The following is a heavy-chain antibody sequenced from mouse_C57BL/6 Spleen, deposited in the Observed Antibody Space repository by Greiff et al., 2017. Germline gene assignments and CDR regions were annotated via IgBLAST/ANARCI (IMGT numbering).Heavy chain of an antibody. CDR1: GYTFTDYY. CDR3: ARRLGLDYFDY. J-gene: IGHJ2*01. CDR2: IYPGSGNT. Sequence: QVQLQQSGAELVRPGASVKLSCTASGYTFTDYYIHWVKQRPGQGLEWIARIYPGSGNTYYNEKFKGKATLTADKSSSTAYMQLSSLTSEDSAVYFCARRLGLDYFDYWGQGTTLTVSS. V-gene: IGHV1-76*01. D-gene: IGHD4-1*01.